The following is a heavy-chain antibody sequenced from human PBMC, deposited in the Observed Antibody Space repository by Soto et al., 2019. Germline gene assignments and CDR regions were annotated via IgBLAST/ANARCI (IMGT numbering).Heavy chain of an antibody. J-gene: IGHJ4*02. CDR3: TRAAWFPYLSFY. CDR2: ISSSGSTA. D-gene: IGHD3-10*01. Sequence: GSLRLSCAASGFTFSRFELHWVRQAPGRGLEWISYISSSGSTAYYASSVEGRFTISRDNANNSVYLQMDSLRAEDTALYYCTRAAWFPYLSFYWGQGALVTVSS. V-gene: IGHV3-48*03. CDR1: GFTFSRFE.